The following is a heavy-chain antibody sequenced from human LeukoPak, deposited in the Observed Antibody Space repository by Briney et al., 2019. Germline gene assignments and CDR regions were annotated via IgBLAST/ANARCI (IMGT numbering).Heavy chain of an antibody. CDR2: ISYDGSNK. J-gene: IGHJ4*02. D-gene: IGHD3-22*01. CDR3: VGWLEFGHYYDSSGYSTQGGY. CDR1: GFTFSSYG. Sequence: PGRSLRLSCAASGFTFSSYGMHWVRQAPGKGLEWVAVISYDGSNKYYADSVKGRFTISRDNSKNTLYLQMNSLRAEDTAVYYCVGWLEFGHYYDSSGYSTQGGYWGQGTLVTVSS. V-gene: IGHV3-30*03.